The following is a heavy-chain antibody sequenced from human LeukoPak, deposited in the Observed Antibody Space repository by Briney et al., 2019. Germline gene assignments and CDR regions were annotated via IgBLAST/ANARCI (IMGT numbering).Heavy chain of an antibody. CDR3: ARRSSLGYNWFDP. J-gene: IGHJ5*02. D-gene: IGHD6-6*01. V-gene: IGHV4-59*08. Sequence: KPSETLSLTCTVSGGSISSYYWSWIRQPPGKGLEWIGYIYYSGSTNYNPSLKSRVTISVDTSKNQFSLKLSSVTAADTAVYYCARRSSLGYNWFDPWGQGTLVTVSS. CDR2: IYYSGST. CDR1: GGSISSYY.